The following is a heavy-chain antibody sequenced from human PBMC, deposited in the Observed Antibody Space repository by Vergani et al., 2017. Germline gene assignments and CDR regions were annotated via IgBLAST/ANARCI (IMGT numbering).Heavy chain of an antibody. CDR1: GFTFSDYY. CDR3: AREATLTYDFWSGYRVDWFDP. D-gene: IGHD3-3*01. Sequence: QVQLVESGGGLVKPGGSLRLSCAASGFTFSDYYMSWIRQAPGKGLEWVSYISSSSSYTNYADSVKGRFTISRDNAKNTLYLQMNSLRAEDTAVYYCAREATLTYDFWSGYRVDWFDPWGQGTLVTVSS. CDR2: ISSSSSYT. V-gene: IGHV3-11*06. J-gene: IGHJ5*02.